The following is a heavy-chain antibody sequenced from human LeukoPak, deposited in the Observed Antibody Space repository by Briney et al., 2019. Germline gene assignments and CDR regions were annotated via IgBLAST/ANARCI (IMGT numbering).Heavy chain of an antibody. V-gene: IGHV4-59*08. CDR2: IYYSGST. Sequence: SETLSLTCTVSGGSISSYYWSWIRQPPGKGLEGIGYIYYSGSTNYNPSLKSRVTISVDTSKNQFSLKLSSVTAADTAVYYCAKSDYYASGLDYWGQGTLVTVSS. D-gene: IGHD3-10*01. CDR1: GGSISSYY. J-gene: IGHJ4*02. CDR3: AKSDYYASGLDY.